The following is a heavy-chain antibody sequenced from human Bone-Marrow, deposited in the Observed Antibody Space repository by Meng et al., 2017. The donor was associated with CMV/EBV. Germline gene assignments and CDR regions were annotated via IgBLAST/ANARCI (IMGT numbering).Heavy chain of an antibody. Sequence: GGSLRLSCAASGFTFSSYAMHWVRQAPGKGLEWVAVISYDGSNKYYADSVKGRFTISRDNSKNTLYLQMNSLRAEDTAVYYCARDHSSSYDYWGQGTPVTVSS. V-gene: IGHV3-30*04. CDR1: GFTFSSYA. CDR3: ARDHSSSYDY. J-gene: IGHJ4*02. D-gene: IGHD6-13*01. CDR2: ISYDGSNK.